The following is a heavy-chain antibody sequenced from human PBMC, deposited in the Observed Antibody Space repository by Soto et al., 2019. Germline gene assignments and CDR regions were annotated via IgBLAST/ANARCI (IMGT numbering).Heavy chain of an antibody. J-gene: IGHJ6*03. D-gene: IGHD2-2*01. CDR1: GYIFTSYD. CDR2: MNPNSGNT. CDR3: ARAAPAAKLNMNV. Sequence: QVQLVQSGAEVKKPGASVRVSCTASGYIFTSYDINWVRQATGQGLEWMGWMNPNSGNTGYAQKFQGRVSMTRDTSISTAYMELSSLRSEDTAVYYCARAAPAAKLNMNVWGKGTTVTVSS. V-gene: IGHV1-8*01.